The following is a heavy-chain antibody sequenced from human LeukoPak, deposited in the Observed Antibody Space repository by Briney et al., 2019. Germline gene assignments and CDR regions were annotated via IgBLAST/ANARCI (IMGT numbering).Heavy chain of an antibody. Sequence: GGSLRLSCTASGFTFGDYAMSWVRQAPRKGLEWVGFIRSKAYGGTTEYAASVKGRFTISRDDSKSIAYPQMNSLKTEDTAVYYCTTSYLYYYYYGMDVWGQGTTVTVSS. D-gene: IGHD3-10*01. CDR1: GFTFGDYA. CDR2: IRSKAYGGTT. CDR3: TTSYLYYYYYGMDV. J-gene: IGHJ6*02. V-gene: IGHV3-49*04.